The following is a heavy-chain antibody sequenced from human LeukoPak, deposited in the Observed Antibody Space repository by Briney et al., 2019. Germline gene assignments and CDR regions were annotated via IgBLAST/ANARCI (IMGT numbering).Heavy chain of an antibody. CDR3: ARNTYGYKFSMDV. CDR1: GFALTTYN. Sequence: GASVTVSFKASGFALTTYNIVWLRQAPGQGLEWVGWVTAFNENTHYSRKVQGRVTMTRDTSTSTAYMELRSLRSDDTAVYYCARNTYGYKFSMDVWGKGTTVTVSS. CDR2: VTAFNENT. D-gene: IGHD5-24*01. J-gene: IGHJ6*03. V-gene: IGHV1-18*01.